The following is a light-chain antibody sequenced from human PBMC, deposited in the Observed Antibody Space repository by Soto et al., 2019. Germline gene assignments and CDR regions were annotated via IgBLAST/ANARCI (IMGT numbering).Light chain of an antibody. CDR1: QDILSW. J-gene: IGKJ3*01. CDR3: QQANTFPIT. V-gene: IGKV1-12*01. CDR2: ASS. Sequence: DIQMTQSPSSVSASVGDTVTITCRASQDILSWLAWYQQKPGEAPRLVIYASSNLQSGVPSRFSGSRSGTDFTLTISSLQPEDFATYYCQQANTFPITFGPGTRLDIK.